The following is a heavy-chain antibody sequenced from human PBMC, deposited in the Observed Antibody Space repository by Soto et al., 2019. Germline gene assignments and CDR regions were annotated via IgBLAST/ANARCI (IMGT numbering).Heavy chain of an antibody. D-gene: IGHD6-13*01. CDR2: ISYDGSNK. J-gene: IGHJ4*02. CDR3: AKDDGYSSSWYVDY. CDR1: GFTFSSYG. V-gene: IGHV3-30*18. Sequence: HPGGSLRLSCAASGFTFSSYGMHWVRQAPGKGLEWVAVISYDGSNKYYADSVKGRFTISRDNSKNTLYLQMNSLRAEDTAVYYCAKDDGYSSSWYVDYWGQGTLVTVSS.